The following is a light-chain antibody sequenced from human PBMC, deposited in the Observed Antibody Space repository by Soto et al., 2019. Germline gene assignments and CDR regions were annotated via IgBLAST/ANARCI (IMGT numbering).Light chain of an antibody. CDR2: GAS. Sequence: EIVLAQSPGTLSLSPGERATLSCRASQSVFNNNLAWYQQKPGQAPRLVMFGASSRATGIPDRFSGSGSGTDFTLTISRLEPEDCGIYHCQQYGGSPRTFGQGTKLEIK. V-gene: IGKV3-20*01. J-gene: IGKJ2*01. CDR1: QSVFNNN. CDR3: QQYGGSPRT.